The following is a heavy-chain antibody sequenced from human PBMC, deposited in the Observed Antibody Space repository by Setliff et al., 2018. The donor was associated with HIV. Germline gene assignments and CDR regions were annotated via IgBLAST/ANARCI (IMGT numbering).Heavy chain of an antibody. CDR1: GLTFSSYT. V-gene: IGHV3-21*04. CDR3: ATDCAVVGGTGSLDS. Sequence: GGSLRLSCAASGLTFSSYTMNWVRQAPGKGLEWVSSISSSSSYTHYADSVKGRFTISRDNAKNSLYLQMNSLRVEDTAVYYCATDCAVVGGTGSLDSWGQGTLVTVSS. D-gene: IGHD1-26*01. CDR2: ISSSSSYT. J-gene: IGHJ4*02.